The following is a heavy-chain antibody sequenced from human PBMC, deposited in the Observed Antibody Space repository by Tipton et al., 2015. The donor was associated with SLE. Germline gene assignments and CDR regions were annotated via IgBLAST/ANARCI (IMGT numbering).Heavy chain of an antibody. J-gene: IGHJ2*01. Sequence: TLSLTCTVSGGSISFYYWSWFRESAGRGLEWIGRIYSSGDRDYNPSLRSRVTMSIDASQNRVSLRLKSVSAADTAVYYCARGSDGEYVRYFDVWGPGTLVTVSS. CDR1: GGSISFYY. D-gene: IGHD4-17*01. CDR2: IYSSGDR. V-gene: IGHV4-4*07. CDR3: ARGSDGEYVRYFDV.